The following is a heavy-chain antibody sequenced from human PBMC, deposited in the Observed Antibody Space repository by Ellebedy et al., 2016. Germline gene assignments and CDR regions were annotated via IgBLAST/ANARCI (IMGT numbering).Heavy chain of an antibody. Sequence: SETLSLXXAISGDSVSSDSDAWSWIRQSPSRGLEWLGRTYYRSKWYYDYAPSVKSRITINPDTSKNQFSLHLNSVTPEDTALYYCARDGRTTSDAFDIWGQGTMVTVSS. CDR3: ARDGRTTSDAFDI. D-gene: IGHD1-7*01. CDR2: TYYRSKWYY. V-gene: IGHV6-1*01. CDR1: GDSVSSDSDA. J-gene: IGHJ3*02.